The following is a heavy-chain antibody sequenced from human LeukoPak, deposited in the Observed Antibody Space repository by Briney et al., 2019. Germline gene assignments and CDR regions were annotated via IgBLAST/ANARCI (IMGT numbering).Heavy chain of an antibody. CDR2: IYYSGST. V-gene: IGHV4-30-4*01. Sequence: PSETLSLTCTVSGGSISSGDYYWSWIRQPPGKGLEWIGYIYYSGSTYYNPSLKSRVTISVDTSKNQFSLKLSSVTAADTAVYYCARGVILEQQLVRGSFDYWGQGTLVTVSS. CDR1: GGSISSGDYY. CDR3: ARGVILEQQLVRGSFDY. D-gene: IGHD6-13*01. J-gene: IGHJ4*02.